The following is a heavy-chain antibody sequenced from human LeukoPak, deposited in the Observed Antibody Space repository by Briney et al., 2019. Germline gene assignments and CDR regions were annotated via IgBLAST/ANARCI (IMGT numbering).Heavy chain of an antibody. CDR2: IYYSGST. D-gene: IGHD3-9*01. J-gene: IGHJ4*02. V-gene: IGHV4-59*01. Sequence: PSETLSLTCTGSGGSISSYYWSWIRQPPGKGLEWIGYIYYSGSTNYNPSLKSRVTISVDTSKNQFSLKLSSVTAADTAVYYCARGRYFDWPPAPYFDYWGQGTLVTVSS. CDR3: ARGRYFDWPPAPYFDY. CDR1: GGSISSYY.